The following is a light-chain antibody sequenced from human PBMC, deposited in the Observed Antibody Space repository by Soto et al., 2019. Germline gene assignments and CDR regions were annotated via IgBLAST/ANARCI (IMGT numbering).Light chain of an antibody. CDR3: SSYTGSSTYVV. V-gene: IGLV2-14*01. Sequence: QSALTQPASVSGSPGQSITISCTVTSSDVGGYNYVSWYQQHPGKAPKLMIYDVSNRPSGVSNRFSGSKSGNTASLTISGLQAEDEADYYCSSYTGSSTYVVFGGGTKLTVL. J-gene: IGLJ2*01. CDR1: SSDVGGYNY. CDR2: DVS.